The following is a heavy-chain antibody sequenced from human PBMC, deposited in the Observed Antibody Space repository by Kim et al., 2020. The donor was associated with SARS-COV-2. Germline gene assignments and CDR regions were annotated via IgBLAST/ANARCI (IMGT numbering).Heavy chain of an antibody. CDR2: IYYSGST. CDR1: GGSISSYY. J-gene: IGHJ6*02. CDR3: ARFNLGKFSPTHTYYYDSSGYYYYGMDV. V-gene: IGHV4-59*01. D-gene: IGHD3-22*01. Sequence: SETPSLTCTVSGGSISSYYWSWIRQPPGKGLEWIGYIYYSGSTNYNPSLKSRVTISVDTSKNQFSLKLSSVTAADTAGYYCARFNLGKFSPTHTYYYDSSGYYYYGMDVWGQGTTVTVSS.